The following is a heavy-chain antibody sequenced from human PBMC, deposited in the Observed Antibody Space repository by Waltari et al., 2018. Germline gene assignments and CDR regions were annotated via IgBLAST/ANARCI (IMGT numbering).Heavy chain of an antibody. CDR2: VHSGGTT. CDR3: ARRSSGAYPDYYYGLDV. V-gene: IGHV4-39*02. D-gene: IGHD3-22*01. Sequence: QLQLQESGPGLVEPSETLSLTCSVSGGSISGNYYYWGWIRQPPGKGLEWIGSVHSGGTTYYHPSLKSRISISLDTTEHRFSLKLTSVTAADTAVYYCARRSSGAYPDYYYGLDVWGQGATV. CDR1: GGSISGNYYY. J-gene: IGHJ6*02.